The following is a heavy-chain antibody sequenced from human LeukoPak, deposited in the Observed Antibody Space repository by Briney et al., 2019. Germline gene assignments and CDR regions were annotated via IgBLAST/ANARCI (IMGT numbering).Heavy chain of an antibody. CDR2: ISSSSSTI. D-gene: IGHD1-26*01. V-gene: IGHV3-48*01. CDR1: GFTFSSYS. Sequence: GGSLRLSCAASGFTFSSYSMNWVRQAPGKGLEWVSYISSSSSTIYYADSVKGRFTISRDNAKDSLYLQMNSLRAEDTAVYYCARFGAVGAAGFDYWGQGTLVTVSS. J-gene: IGHJ4*02. CDR3: ARFGAVGAAGFDY.